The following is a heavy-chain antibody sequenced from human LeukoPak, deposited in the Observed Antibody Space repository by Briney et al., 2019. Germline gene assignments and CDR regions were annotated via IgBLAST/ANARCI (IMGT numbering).Heavy chain of an antibody. V-gene: IGHV3-23*01. CDR1: GFTFSSYA. CDR3: AKSPVRYFDWLSGVYFDY. J-gene: IGHJ4*02. Sequence: GGSLRLSCAASGFTFSSYAMSWVRQAPGKGLEWVSDISGSGGSTYYADSVKGRFTISRDNSKNTLYLQMNSLRAEDTAAYYCAKSPVRYFDWLSGVYFDYWGQGTLVTVSA. D-gene: IGHD3-9*01. CDR2: ISGSGGST.